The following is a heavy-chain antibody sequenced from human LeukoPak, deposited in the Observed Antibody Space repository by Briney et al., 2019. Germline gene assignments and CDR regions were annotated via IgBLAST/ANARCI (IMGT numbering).Heavy chain of an antibody. CDR3: AKDLGYDSHFDY. CDR2: ISGSGGST. V-gene: IGHV3-23*01. CDR1: GFTFSSYG. Sequence: SGGSLRLSCAASGFTFSSYGMSWVRQAPGKGLEWVSAISGSGGSTYYADSVKGQFTISRDNSKNTLYLQMNSLRAEDTAVYYCAKDLGYDSHFDYWGQGTLVTVSP. D-gene: IGHD5-12*01. J-gene: IGHJ4*02.